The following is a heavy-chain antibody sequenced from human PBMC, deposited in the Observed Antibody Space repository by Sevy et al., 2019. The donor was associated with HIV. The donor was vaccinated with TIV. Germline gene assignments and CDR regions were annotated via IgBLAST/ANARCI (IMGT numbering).Heavy chain of an antibody. CDR2: IYRGGST. CDR1: GFTVSSNY. J-gene: IGHJ4*02. CDR3: ARVNYYDSSGYPY. Sequence: GGSLRLSCAASGFTVSSNYMSWVRQAPGKGLEWVSVIYRGGSTYYADSVKGRFTISSDNSKNTLYLQMNSLRAEDTAVYYCARVNYYDSSGYPYWGRGTLVTVSS. D-gene: IGHD3-22*01. V-gene: IGHV3-66*01.